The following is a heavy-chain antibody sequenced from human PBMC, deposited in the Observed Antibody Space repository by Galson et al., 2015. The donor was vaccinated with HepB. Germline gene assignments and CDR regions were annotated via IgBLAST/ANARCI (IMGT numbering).Heavy chain of an antibody. J-gene: IGHJ4*02. D-gene: IGHD3-22*01. Sequence: SLRLSCAASGFTFSSYAMHWVRQAPGKGLEWVAVIWYDGSNKYYADSVKGRFTISRDNSKNTLYLQVNSLRAEDTAVYYCAKDTYYDSSGFDYWGQGTLVTVSS. CDR2: IWYDGSNK. CDR3: AKDTYYDSSGFDY. V-gene: IGHV3-33*06. CDR1: GFTFSSYA.